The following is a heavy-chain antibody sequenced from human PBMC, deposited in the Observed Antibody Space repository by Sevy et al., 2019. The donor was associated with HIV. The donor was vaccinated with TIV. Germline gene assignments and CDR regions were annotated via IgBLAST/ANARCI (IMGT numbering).Heavy chain of an antibody. Sequence: GGSLRLSCAASGFTFSLYAMTWVRQAPGKGLEWVSSINAISSNIYYADSVKGRFTISRDNAENSLYLQMNSVRAEDTAVYYCARDLFSGGNAVYGYWGQGTLVTVSS. CDR2: INAISSNI. J-gene: IGHJ4*02. CDR1: GFTFSLYA. CDR3: ARDLFSGGNAVYGY. D-gene: IGHD2-15*01. V-gene: IGHV3-21*01.